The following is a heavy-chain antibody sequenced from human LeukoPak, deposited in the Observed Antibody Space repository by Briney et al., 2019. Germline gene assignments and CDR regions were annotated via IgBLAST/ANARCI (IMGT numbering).Heavy chain of an antibody. D-gene: IGHD3-10*01. CDR2: ISWNSGSI. CDR1: GFTFDDYA. V-gene: IGHV3-9*01. CDR3: AKDIVPDGSGGYYNEDYYYYMDV. J-gene: IGHJ6*03. Sequence: GRSLRLSCAASGFTFDDYAMHWVRQAPGKGLEWVSGISWNSGSIGYADSVKGRFTISRDNAKNSLYLQMNSLRAEDTALYYCAKDIVPDGSGGYYNEDYYYYMDVWGKGTTVSVSS.